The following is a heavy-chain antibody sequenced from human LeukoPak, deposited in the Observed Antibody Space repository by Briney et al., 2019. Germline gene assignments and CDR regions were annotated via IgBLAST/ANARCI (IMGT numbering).Heavy chain of an antibody. CDR3: ARERGRIDEYYFDY. CDR2: ISDSGGST. CDR1: GITLSNYG. V-gene: IGHV3-23*01. Sequence: GGSLRLSCAVSGITLSNYGMSWVRQAPGKGLEWVAGISDSGGSTNYADSVKGRFTISRDNSKNTLYLQMNSLRAEDTAVYYCARERGRIDEYYFDYWGQGTLVTVSS. J-gene: IGHJ4*02. D-gene: IGHD1-26*01.